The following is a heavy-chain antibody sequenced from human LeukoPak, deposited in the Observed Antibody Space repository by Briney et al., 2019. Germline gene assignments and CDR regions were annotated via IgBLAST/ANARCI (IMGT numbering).Heavy chain of an antibody. CDR3: ARTLVGATLTIPPRVGPGPYYFDY. CDR1: GYTFTGDY. V-gene: IGHV1-2*02. Sequence: ASVKVSCKASGYTFTGDYMHWVRQAPGQGLEWMGWINPNSGGTNYAQKFQGRVTMTRDTSISTAYMELSRLRSDDTAVYYCARTLVGATLTIPPRVGPGPYYFDYWGQGTLVTVSS. D-gene: IGHD1-26*01. CDR2: INPNSGGT. J-gene: IGHJ4*02.